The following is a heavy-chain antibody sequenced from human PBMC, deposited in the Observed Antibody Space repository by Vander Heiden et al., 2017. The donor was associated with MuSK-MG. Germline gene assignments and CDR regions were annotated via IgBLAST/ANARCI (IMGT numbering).Heavy chain of an antibody. V-gene: IGHV3-9*01. J-gene: IGHJ4*02. D-gene: IGHD5-12*01. CDR3: AKDRAPYEVATFDH. Sequence: EVQLVDSGGGLVQPGRSLRLSCAASGFSFDDYAMHWVRQAPGKGLEWVSGINWNSDTIVYADSVKGRFIISRDNAKNSLYLQMNSLRTEDTAFYYCAKDRAPYEVATFDHWGQGTLGTVSS. CDR1: GFSFDDYA. CDR2: INWNSDTI.